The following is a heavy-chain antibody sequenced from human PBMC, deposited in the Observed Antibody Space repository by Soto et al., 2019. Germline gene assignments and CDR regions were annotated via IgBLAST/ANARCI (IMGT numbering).Heavy chain of an antibody. V-gene: IGHV3-23*01. Sequence: EVQLLESGGGLVQPGGSLRLSCAASGFTFSSYAMSWVRQAPGKGLVWVSAISGSGGSTYYADSVKGRFTISRDNSKNTLYLQMNRLRAEDTAVYYYAKDHSWRFDPWGQGTLVTVSS. J-gene: IGHJ5*02. CDR2: ISGSGGST. CDR1: GFTFSSYA. CDR3: AKDHSWRFDP. D-gene: IGHD6-13*01.